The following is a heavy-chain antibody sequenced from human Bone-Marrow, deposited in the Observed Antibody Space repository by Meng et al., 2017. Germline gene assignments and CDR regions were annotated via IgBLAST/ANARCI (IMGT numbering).Heavy chain of an antibody. CDR2: IYTSGST. J-gene: IGHJ4*02. V-gene: IGHV4-4*07. CDR1: GGSISSYY. D-gene: IGHD6-19*01. CDR3: ARDPGIAVAGYRSSFDY. Sequence: SETLSLTCAVSGGSISSYYWSWIRQPAGKGLEWIWRIYTSGSTNYNPSLKSRVTMSVDTSKNQFSLKLSSVTAADTAVYYCARDPGIAVAGYRSSFDYWGQGTLVTVSS.